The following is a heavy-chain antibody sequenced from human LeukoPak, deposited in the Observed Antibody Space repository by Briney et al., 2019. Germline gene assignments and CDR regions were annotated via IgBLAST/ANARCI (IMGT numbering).Heavy chain of an antibody. CDR1: GGSFSGYY. Sequence: PSETLSLTCAVYGGSFSGYYWSWIRQPPGKGLEWIGEINHSGSTNYNPSLKSRVTILVDTSKNQFSLKLSSVTAADTAVYYCARGGVYYDYVWGSSRGAYFDYWGQGTLVTVSS. J-gene: IGHJ4*02. V-gene: IGHV4-34*01. CDR2: INHSGST. D-gene: IGHD3-16*01. CDR3: ARGGVYYDYVWGSSRGAYFDY.